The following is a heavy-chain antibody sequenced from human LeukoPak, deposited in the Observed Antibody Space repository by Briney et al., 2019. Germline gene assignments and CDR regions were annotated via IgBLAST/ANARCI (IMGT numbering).Heavy chain of an antibody. CDR2: ICYSGST. Sequence: SETLSLTCTVSGGSISSSSYYWGWIRQPPGKGLEWIGSICYSGSTYYNPSLKSRVTISVDTSKNQFSLKLSSVTAADTAVYYCARLGSMTYYFDYWGQGTLVTVSS. D-gene: IGHD2-8*01. CDR1: GGSISSSSYY. V-gene: IGHV4-39*01. CDR3: ARLGSMTYYFDY. J-gene: IGHJ4*02.